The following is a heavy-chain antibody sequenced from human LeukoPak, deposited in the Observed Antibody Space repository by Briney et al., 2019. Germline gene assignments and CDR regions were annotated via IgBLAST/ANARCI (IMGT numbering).Heavy chain of an antibody. J-gene: IGHJ4*02. CDR1: GFTFSSYW. Sequence: GGSLRLSCAASGFTFSSYWMHWVRQAPGKGLVWVSRIHSDGISTDYADSVNGRFTISRDNAKNTLNLQMNSLRAEDTAVYYCVRDPRGGTLDYWGQGALVTVSS. CDR2: IHSDGIST. CDR3: VRDPRGGTLDY. D-gene: IGHD3-10*01. V-gene: IGHV3-74*01.